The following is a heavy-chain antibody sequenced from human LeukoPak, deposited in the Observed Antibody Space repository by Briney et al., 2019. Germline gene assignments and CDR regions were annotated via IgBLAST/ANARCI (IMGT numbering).Heavy chain of an antibody. D-gene: IGHD1-1*01. CDR1: GYTFTSYA. Sequence: GASVKVSCKASGYTFTSYAMHWVRQAPGQRLEWMGWINAGNGNTKYSQEFQGRVTITRDTSASTAYMELSSLRSEDMAVYYCARLNPNWPSFDYWGQGTLVTVSS. V-gene: IGHV1-3*03. CDR3: ARLNPNWPSFDY. CDR2: INAGNGNT. J-gene: IGHJ4*02.